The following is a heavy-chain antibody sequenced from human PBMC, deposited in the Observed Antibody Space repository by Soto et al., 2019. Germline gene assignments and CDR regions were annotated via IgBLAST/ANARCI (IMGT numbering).Heavy chain of an antibody. CDR2: INPKSGGT. CDR1: GYSFTDYH. V-gene: IGHV1-2*04. Sequence: RASVKVSCKASGYSFTDYHIHWVRQAPGQGLEWLGRINPKSGGTSTAQKFQGWVTMTTDTSISTASIELTRLTSDDTAIYYCARGHSTDCSNGVCSFFYNHDMDVWGQGTPVTVSS. J-gene: IGHJ6*02. D-gene: IGHD2-8*01. CDR3: ARGHSTDCSNGVCSFFYNHDMDV.